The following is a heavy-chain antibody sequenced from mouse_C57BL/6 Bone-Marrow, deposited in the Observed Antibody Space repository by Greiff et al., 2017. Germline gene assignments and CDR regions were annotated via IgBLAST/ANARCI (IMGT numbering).Heavy chain of an antibody. J-gene: IGHJ1*03. D-gene: IGHD1-1*01. CDR2: IDPSESYT. Sequence: QVQLQQPGAELVKPGASVKLSCKASGSTFTSYWMQWVKQRPGPGLEWIGEIDPSESYTNYNPKLKGKATLTVDTSSSTAYMQLSSLTSEDSAVYYCAREVLTTVVAPYFDVWGTGTTVTVSS. CDR3: AREVLTTVVAPYFDV. V-gene: IGHV1-50*01. CDR1: GSTFTSYW.